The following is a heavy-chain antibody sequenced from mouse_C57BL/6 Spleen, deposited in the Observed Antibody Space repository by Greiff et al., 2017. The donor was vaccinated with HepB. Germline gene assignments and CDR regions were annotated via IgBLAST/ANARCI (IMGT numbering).Heavy chain of an antibody. CDR2: ISSGGSYT. V-gene: IGHV5-6*02. Sequence: EVKVEESGGDLVKPGGSPKLSCAASGFTFSSYGMSWVRQTPDKRLEWVATISSGGSYTYYPDSVKGRFTISKDNAKNTLYLQLGSLKSEDTAMYYCARHWEIVTLFDYWGQGTTLTVSS. D-gene: IGHD2-12*01. CDR3: ARHWEIVTLFDY. CDR1: GFTFSSYG. J-gene: IGHJ2*01.